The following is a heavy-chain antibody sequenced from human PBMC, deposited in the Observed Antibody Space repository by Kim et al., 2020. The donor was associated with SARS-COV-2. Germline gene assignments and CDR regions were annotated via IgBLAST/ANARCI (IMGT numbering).Heavy chain of an antibody. CDR2: IYSGGST. J-gene: IGHJ4*02. D-gene: IGHD2-21*01. CDR3: TTIVVVRGGSDY. CDR1: GFTVSSNY. Sequence: GGSLRLSCAVSGFTVSSNYMSWVRQAPGKGLEWVSVIYSGGSTYYADSVKGRFTISRDNSKNTLYLQMNSLRAEDTAVYYCTTIVVVRGGSDYWGQGTLVTVSS. V-gene: IGHV3-53*01.